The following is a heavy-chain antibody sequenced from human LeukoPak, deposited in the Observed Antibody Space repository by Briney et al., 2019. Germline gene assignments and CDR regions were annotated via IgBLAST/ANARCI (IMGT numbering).Heavy chain of an antibody. CDR2: ISYDGSNK. J-gene: IGHJ4*02. Sequence: PGRSLRLSCVASGFTFSSNAMHWVRQAPGKGLEWVALISYDGSNKYYADSVKGRFTISRDNSKNTLYLQMNSLRAEDTAVYYCARSGGSYWYWGQGTLVTVSS. CDR3: ARSGGSYWY. D-gene: IGHD1-26*01. V-gene: IGHV3-30*04. CDR1: GFTFSSNA.